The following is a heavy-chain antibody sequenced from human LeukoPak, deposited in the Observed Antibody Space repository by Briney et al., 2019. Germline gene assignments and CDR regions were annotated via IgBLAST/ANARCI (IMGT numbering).Heavy chain of an antibody. CDR2: ISSSSDTI. D-gene: IGHD3-16*01. CDR3: ARDLFGAYTS. V-gene: IGHV3-48*04. J-gene: IGHJ5*02. Sequence: GGSLRLSCAASGFTFGPYTMNWVRQAPGKGLEWVSYISSSSDTIYYADSVKGRFTISRDNAKNSLYLQMNSLRAEDTAVYYCARDLFGAYTSWGQGTLVTVSS. CDR1: GFTFGPYT.